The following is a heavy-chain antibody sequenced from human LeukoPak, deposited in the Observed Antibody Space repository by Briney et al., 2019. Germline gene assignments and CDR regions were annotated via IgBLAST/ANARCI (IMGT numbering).Heavy chain of an antibody. Sequence: GGSRRLSCAASAFTFDDYAMHWVRQAPGKGLEWVSGISWNSGSIGYADSVKGRFTISRDNAKNSLYLQMNSLRAEDTALYYCAKDRSSSWFTDFDYWGQGTLVTVSS. CDR3: AKDRSSSWFTDFDY. V-gene: IGHV3-9*01. D-gene: IGHD6-13*01. CDR1: AFTFDDYA. CDR2: ISWNSGSI. J-gene: IGHJ4*02.